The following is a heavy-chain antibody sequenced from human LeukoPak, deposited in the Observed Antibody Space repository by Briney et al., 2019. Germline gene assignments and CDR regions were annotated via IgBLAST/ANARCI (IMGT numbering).Heavy chain of an antibody. J-gene: IGHJ4*02. D-gene: IGHD4-17*01. CDR1: GGSISGYY. V-gene: IGHV4-59*12. CDR2: IYYSGST. CDR3: ARVDGDLEY. Sequence: PSETLYLTCTVSGGSISGYYWSWIRQPPGKGLEYIGYIYYSGSTNYSPSLKSRVTISVDTSNHQFSLKLSSVTAADTAVYYCARVDGDLEYWGQGTLVTVSS.